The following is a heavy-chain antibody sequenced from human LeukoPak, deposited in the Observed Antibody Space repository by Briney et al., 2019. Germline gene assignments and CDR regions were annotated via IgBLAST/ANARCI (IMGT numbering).Heavy chain of an antibody. D-gene: IGHD6-19*01. Sequence: PSETLSLTCTVSGGSISSYYWSWIRQPPGKGLEWIGYIYYSGSTNYNPSLKSRVTISVDTSKNQFSLKLSYVTAADTAVYYCARGYGPHTSGWDYWGQGTLVTVPS. J-gene: IGHJ4*02. CDR2: IYYSGST. CDR1: GGSISSYY. V-gene: IGHV4-59*01. CDR3: ARGYGPHTSGWDY.